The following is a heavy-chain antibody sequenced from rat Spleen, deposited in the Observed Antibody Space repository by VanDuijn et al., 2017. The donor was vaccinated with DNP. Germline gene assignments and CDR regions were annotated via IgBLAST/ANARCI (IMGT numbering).Heavy chain of an antibody. Sequence: EVQLQESGPGLVKPSQSLSLTCSVTGYSITSNYKWSWIRQFPGNKVEYIGHISYSGSTSYNPSRKSRISITRDTSNNQFFLQLNSVTAEDTATYYCARYEARGFAYWGQGTLITVSS. CDR3: ARYEARGFAY. CDR2: ISYSGST. D-gene: IGHD3-7*01. V-gene: IGHV3-1*01. CDR1: GYSITSNY. J-gene: IGHJ3*01.